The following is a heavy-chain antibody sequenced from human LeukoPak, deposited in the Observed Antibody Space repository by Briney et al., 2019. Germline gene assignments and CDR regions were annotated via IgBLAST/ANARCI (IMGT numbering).Heavy chain of an antibody. V-gene: IGHV3-30*02. CDR1: GFTFSNAW. D-gene: IGHD2-8*01. CDR2: IRYDGSNK. CDR3: ARDIVLMVYAIGPDIDY. J-gene: IGHJ4*02. Sequence: GGSLRLSCAASGFTFSNAWMSWVRQAPGKGLEWVAFIRYDGSNKYYADSVKGRFTISRDNSKNTLYLQMNSLRAEDTAVYYCARDIVLMVYAIGPDIDYWGQGTLVTVSS.